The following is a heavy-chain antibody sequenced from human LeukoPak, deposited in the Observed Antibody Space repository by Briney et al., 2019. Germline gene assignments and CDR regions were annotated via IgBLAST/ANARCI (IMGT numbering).Heavy chain of an antibody. CDR2: INTKTGNP. CDR3: AKGGWVAVAGMDY. V-gene: IGHV7-4-1*02. D-gene: IGHD6-19*01. J-gene: IGHJ4*02. Sequence: ASVKVSCKASGYTFTGHAVNWVRQAPGQGLEWMGYINTKTGNPTYAQGFTGRFVFSLDTSVSTAYLQISSLKPEDTAVYYCAKGGWVAVAGMDYWGQGTLVTVSS. CDR1: GYTFTGHA.